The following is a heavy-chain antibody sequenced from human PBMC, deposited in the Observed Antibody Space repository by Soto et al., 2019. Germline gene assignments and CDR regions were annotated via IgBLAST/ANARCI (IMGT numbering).Heavy chain of an antibody. D-gene: IGHD2-2*01. CDR2: MNPINGAT. CDR3: GSGPRPRAPADAAPHYYAEDV. CDR1: GYDFTAYD. J-gene: IGHJ6*02. Sequence: ASVKVSCKASGYDFTAYDINWVRQASGQGLEWMGWMNPINGATGSARRFQGRVSMTRNTATGTAYLELTSLRIDDSAVSYCGSGPRPRAPADAAPHYYAEDVWGQGTTVTV. V-gene: IGHV1-8*02.